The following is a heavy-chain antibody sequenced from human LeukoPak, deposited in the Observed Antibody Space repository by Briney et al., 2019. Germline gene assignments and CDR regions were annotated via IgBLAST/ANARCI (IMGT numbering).Heavy chain of an antibody. V-gene: IGHV3-30*02. CDR1: GFTFSSYG. Sequence: QPGGSLRLSCAASGFTFSSYGMHWVRQAPGKGLKWVAFIRNDGSNKYYADSVKGRFTISRDNHKNTLYLQMNSLRAEDTAVYYCAELGITMIGGVWGKGTTVTISS. CDR2: IRNDGSNK. CDR3: AELGITMIGGV. D-gene: IGHD3-10*02. J-gene: IGHJ6*04.